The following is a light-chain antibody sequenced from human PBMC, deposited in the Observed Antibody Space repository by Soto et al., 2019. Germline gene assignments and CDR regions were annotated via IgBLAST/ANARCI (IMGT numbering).Light chain of an antibody. V-gene: IGKV3-15*01. CDR1: QTISSN. Sequence: EVVMTQSPATLSVSPGERATLSCRANQTISSNLAWYQQKPGQAPRLLIYGASTRATGIPARFSGSGSGTEFTLTISSLQSEDFTVYYCQHYNNWVGTFGRGTKVVIK. CDR2: GAS. CDR3: QHYNNWVGT. J-gene: IGKJ4*01.